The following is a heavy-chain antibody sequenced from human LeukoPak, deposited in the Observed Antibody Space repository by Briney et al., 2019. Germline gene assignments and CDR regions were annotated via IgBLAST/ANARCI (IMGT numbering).Heavy chain of an antibody. V-gene: IGHV3-23*01. D-gene: IGHD4-11*01. Sequence: PGGSLRLSCAASGFPFSIYAMSWVRQAPGKGLEWVSVISGNSGATYYADSVKGRFTISRDNAKNTVYLQMNNLRGEDTALYYCSKAGDTNYYRHGDYWGQGTLVTVSS. J-gene: IGHJ4*02. CDR1: GFPFSIYA. CDR2: ISGNSGAT. CDR3: SKAGDTNYYRHGDY.